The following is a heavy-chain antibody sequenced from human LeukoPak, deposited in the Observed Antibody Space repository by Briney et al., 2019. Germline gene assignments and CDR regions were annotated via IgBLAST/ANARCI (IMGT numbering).Heavy chain of an antibody. CDR1: GVTFSRYG. J-gene: IGHJ3*02. D-gene: IGHD2-21*01. V-gene: IGHV3-30*02. Sequence: GGSLRLSCAAAGVTFSRYGMHWVRQAPGKGLEWVAFIRHDGSNTYYADSVKGRFIISRDNSKNTLYLQMNSLRAEDTAVYYCAKDQVKAFDIWGQGTMVTVSS. CDR3: AKDQVKAFDI. CDR2: IRHDGSNT.